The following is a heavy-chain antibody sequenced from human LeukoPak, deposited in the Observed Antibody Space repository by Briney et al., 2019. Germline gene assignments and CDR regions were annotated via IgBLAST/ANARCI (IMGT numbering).Heavy chain of an antibody. Sequence: SLRLSCAASGFTFDDYAMHWGRQAPGKGLEWVSGISWNSGSIGYADSVKGRFTISRDNAKNSLYLQMNSLRAEDTAVYYCAREGRLRSFDSWGQGTLVTVSS. V-gene: IGHV3-9*01. D-gene: IGHD5-12*01. CDR1: GFTFDDYA. J-gene: IGHJ4*02. CDR2: ISWNSGSI. CDR3: AREGRLRSFDS.